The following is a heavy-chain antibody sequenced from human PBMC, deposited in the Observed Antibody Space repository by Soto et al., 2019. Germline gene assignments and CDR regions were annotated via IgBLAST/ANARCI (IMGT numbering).Heavy chain of an antibody. V-gene: IGHV3-74*03. J-gene: IGHJ5*02. Sequence: PGGSLRLSCGASGFAFNNYWMHWVRQDPGKGLVWVSRINGDGSDIKYAESVKGRFTISRDNAKNTVYLQMNSLRVEDTAVYYCARDQTTGDWFDAWGQGTLVTVSS. CDR3: ARDQTTGDWFDA. CDR1: GFAFNNYW. D-gene: IGHD4-17*01. CDR2: INGDGSDI.